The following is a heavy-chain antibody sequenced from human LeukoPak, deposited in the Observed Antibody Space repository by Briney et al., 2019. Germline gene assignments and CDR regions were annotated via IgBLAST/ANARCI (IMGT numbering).Heavy chain of an antibody. CDR2: ISGSGGGT. CDR1: GFTFSSYW. Sequence: PGGSLRLSCAASGFTFSSYWMSWVRQAPGKGLEWVSAISGSGGGTYYADSVKGRFTISRDNSKNTLSLQMNSLRAEDTAVYYCAKSRYYDFWSGYPGDAFDIWGQGTMVTVSS. V-gene: IGHV3-23*01. CDR3: AKSRYYDFWSGYPGDAFDI. J-gene: IGHJ3*02. D-gene: IGHD3-3*01.